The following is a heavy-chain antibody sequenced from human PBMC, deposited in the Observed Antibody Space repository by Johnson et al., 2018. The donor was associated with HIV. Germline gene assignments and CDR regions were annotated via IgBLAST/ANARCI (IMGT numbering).Heavy chain of an antibody. CDR2: TNNDGSTT. CDR3: AREWGGITFGGVIPRNAFDI. CDR1: GLIFSRSW. D-gene: IGHD3-16*02. J-gene: IGHJ3*02. Sequence: VQLVESGGGLVQPGGSLRLSCAASGLIFSRSWMHWVRQAPGKGLVWVSRTNNDGSTTTYAESVKGRFTVARDKVKNTLHVQMNSLRAEDTAVYYCAREWGGITFGGVIPRNAFDIWGQGTMVTVSS. V-gene: IGHV3-74*01.